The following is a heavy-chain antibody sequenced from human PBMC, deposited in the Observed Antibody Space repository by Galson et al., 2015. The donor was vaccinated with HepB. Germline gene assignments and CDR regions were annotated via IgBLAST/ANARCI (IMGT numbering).Heavy chain of an antibody. CDR1: GFTFASYW. D-gene: IGHD3-16*01. CDR2: IGDHDGDP. J-gene: IGHJ4*02. CDR3: ARGGLRHAFDY. V-gene: IGHV3-74*01. Sequence: SLRLSCAAAGFTFASYWMHWVRQAPGKGLVWLPRIGDHDGDPTYADSVQVRFTIARDNAKHALYLQMNSLRAEDTAVYFWARGGLRHAFDYWGQGALVTASS.